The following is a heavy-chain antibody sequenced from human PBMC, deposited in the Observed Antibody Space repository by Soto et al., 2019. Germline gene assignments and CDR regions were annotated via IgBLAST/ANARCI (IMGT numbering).Heavy chain of an antibody. Sequence: QVQLQESGPGLVKPSETLSLTCTVSGGSISSYYWSWIRQPPGKGLEWIGYIYYSGSTNYTPSLKSRVTISVDTSKNQFSLKLSSVTAADTAVYYCARERYYGMDVWGQGTKVTVSS. CDR3: ARERYYGMDV. CDR1: GGSISSYY. J-gene: IGHJ6*02. CDR2: IYYSGST. V-gene: IGHV4-59*01.